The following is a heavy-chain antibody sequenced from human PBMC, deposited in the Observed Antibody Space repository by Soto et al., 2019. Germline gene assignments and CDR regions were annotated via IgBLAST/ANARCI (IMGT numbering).Heavy chain of an antibody. Sequence: SETLSLTCAVYGGSFSGYYWSWIRQPPGKGLEWIGEINHSGSTNYNPSLKSRVTISVDTSKNQFSLKLSSVTAADTAVYYCASFGSGSLLYYYGMDVWGQGTTVTVS. CDR2: INHSGST. CDR1: GGSFSGYY. CDR3: ASFGSGSLLYYYGMDV. J-gene: IGHJ6*02. D-gene: IGHD3-10*01. V-gene: IGHV4-34*01.